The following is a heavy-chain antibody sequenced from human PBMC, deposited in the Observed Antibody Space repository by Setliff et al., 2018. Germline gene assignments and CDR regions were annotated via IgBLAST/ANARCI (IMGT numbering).Heavy chain of an antibody. D-gene: IGHD6-19*01. J-gene: IGHJ4*02. V-gene: IGHV1-18*01. CDR3: ARAPSSIGVGGSLLH. CDR2: TSAYNDNT. Sequence: ASVKVSCKASGYTFTTYGIIWVRQAPGQGLEWMGWTSAYNDNTNYAQRLQGRVTMTTDTSTSTAYMELRGLSSDDTAVYYCARAPSSIGVGGSLLHWGQGTQVTVSS. CDR1: GYTFTTYG.